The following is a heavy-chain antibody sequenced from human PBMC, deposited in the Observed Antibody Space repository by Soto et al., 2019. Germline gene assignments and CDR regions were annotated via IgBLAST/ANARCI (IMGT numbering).Heavy chain of an antibody. J-gene: IGHJ6*03. CDR3: ARERGSSSWYYYSYYMDV. V-gene: IGHV3-33*01. CDR2: IWYDGSNK. D-gene: IGHD6-13*01. Sequence: QVQLVESGGGVVQPGRSLRLSCAASGFTFSSYGMHWVRQAPGKGLEWVAVIWYDGSNKYYADSVKGRFTISRDNSKNARELQMHSLRADDTAVYYCARERGSSSWYYYSYYMDVWGKGTTVTVSS. CDR1: GFTFSSYG.